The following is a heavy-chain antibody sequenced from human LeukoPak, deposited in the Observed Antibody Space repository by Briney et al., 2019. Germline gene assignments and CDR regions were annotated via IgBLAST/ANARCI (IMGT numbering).Heavy chain of an antibody. CDR2: ISGSGGST. CDR3: ALAKHYYDSSGYDQYYFDY. Sequence: PGGTLRLSCAASGFTFSSYGMSWVRQAPGKGLEWVSAISGSGGSTYYADSVKGRFTISRDNSKNTLYLQMNSLRAEDTAVYYCALAKHYYDSSGYDQYYFDYWGQGTLVTVSS. CDR1: GFTFSSYG. J-gene: IGHJ4*02. V-gene: IGHV3-23*01. D-gene: IGHD3-22*01.